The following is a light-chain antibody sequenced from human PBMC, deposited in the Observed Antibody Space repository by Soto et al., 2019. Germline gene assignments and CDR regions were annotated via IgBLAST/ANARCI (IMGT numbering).Light chain of an antibody. J-gene: IGLJ3*02. CDR3: QSFDSSSWV. V-gene: IGLV1-40*01. CDR2: ANT. CDR1: SSNIGAGFH. Sequence: QSVLTQPPSVSGAPGQRVTISCTGSSSNIGAGFHVHWYQQLPGTAPKLLIYANTNRPSGVPDRFSGSKSGTSASLAITGLQAEYEADYYCQSFDSSSWVFGGGTKLTVL.